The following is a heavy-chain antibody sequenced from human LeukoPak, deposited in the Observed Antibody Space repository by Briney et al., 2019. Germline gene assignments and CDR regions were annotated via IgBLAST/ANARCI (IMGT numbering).Heavy chain of an antibody. CDR3: ARVDGSPDY. CDR2: VNTKSGNT. V-gene: IGHV1-8*01. J-gene: IGHJ4*02. CDR1: GYTFTSLD. Sequence: GASVKVSCKASGYTFTSLDINWVRQTTGQGLEWLGWVNTKSGNTGSAQNFQSRVTFTRDTSINTAYMELSSLRSEDTAIYYCARVDGSPDYWGQGTLVTVSS. D-gene: IGHD2-15*01.